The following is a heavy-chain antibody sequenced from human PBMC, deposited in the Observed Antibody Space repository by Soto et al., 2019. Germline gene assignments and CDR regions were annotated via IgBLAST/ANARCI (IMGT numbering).Heavy chain of an antibody. Sequence: ASETLSLTCAVSGGSISSSNWWSWVRQPPGKGLEWIGEIYHSGSTNYNPSLRSRVTISVDKSKNQFSLKLSSVTAADTAVYYWASVSLDCSGGSCYEHYFDYWGQGTLVTVSS. CDR1: GGSISSSNW. V-gene: IGHV4-4*02. J-gene: IGHJ4*02. D-gene: IGHD2-15*01. CDR2: IYHSGST. CDR3: ASVSLDCSGGSCYEHYFDY.